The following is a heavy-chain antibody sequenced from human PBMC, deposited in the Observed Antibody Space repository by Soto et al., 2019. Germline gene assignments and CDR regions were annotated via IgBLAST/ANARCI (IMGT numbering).Heavy chain of an antibody. CDR3: GTDREALYSNYGMDV. Sequence: QVQLVESGGGLVKPGGSLRLSCSASGFTFSDDYMNWIRQAPGKGLEWVSYISSSSSYTNYADSVKGRFTISRDNAKRSLYLQMNTLRADGTAVYYCGTDREALYSNYGMDVWGQGTSVTVSS. J-gene: IGHJ6*02. CDR1: GFTFSDDY. CDR2: ISSSSSYT. V-gene: IGHV3-11*06.